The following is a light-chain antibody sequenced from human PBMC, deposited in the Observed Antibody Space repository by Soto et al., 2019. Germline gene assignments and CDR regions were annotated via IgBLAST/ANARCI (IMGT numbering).Light chain of an antibody. J-gene: IGLJ1*01. V-gene: IGLV2-8*01. CDR3: ISYAGSNSLV. Sequence: QSALTQPPSASGSLGQSVTISCTGSSSDVGGYNYVSWYQQHPGKAPKLMIYDVNQRPSGVPDRFSGSKSGNTASLTVSGLQAEDEADYYCISYAGSNSLVFGTGTKVTVL. CDR2: DVN. CDR1: SSDVGGYNY.